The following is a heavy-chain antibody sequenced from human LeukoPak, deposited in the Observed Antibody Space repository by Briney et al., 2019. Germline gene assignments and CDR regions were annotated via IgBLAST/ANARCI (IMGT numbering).Heavy chain of an antibody. J-gene: IGHJ4*02. CDR1: GFTFSSYG. CDR3: ARDPGLDY. CDR2: ISSSTSTI. Sequence: GGSLRLSCAASGFTFSSYGMNWVRQAPGKGLEWVSYISSSTSTIYYADSVKGRFTISRDNAKNSLYLQMNSLRDDDTAVCYCARDPGLDYWGQGTLVTVSS. V-gene: IGHV3-48*02.